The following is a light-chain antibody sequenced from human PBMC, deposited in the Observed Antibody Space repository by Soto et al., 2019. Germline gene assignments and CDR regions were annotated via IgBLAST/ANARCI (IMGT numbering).Light chain of an antibody. Sequence: QSVLTQPPSVSGAPGQRGTISCTGSSSNIGADYHVHWYQQLPGTAPTLLIYANTNRPSGVPDRFSGSKSGTSASLAITGLQPEDEADYYCQSYDSSLRAYVVFGGGTKLTVL. CDR3: QSYDSSLRAYVV. J-gene: IGLJ2*01. CDR1: SSNIGADYH. V-gene: IGLV1-40*01. CDR2: ANT.